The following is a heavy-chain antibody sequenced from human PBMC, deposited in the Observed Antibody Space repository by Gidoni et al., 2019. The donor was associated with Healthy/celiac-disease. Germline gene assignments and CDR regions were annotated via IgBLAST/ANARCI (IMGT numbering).Heavy chain of an antibody. J-gene: IGHJ5*02. CDR3: ARDGGSYDILTGYGPYNWFDP. D-gene: IGHD3-9*01. Sequence: QVQLQESGPALVMPSETLFPPCTGPGGPISSYYWSWIRQPPGKGLEWIRYIYYIRSTNYNPSLKGRVTISVDTSKNQFSLKLSSVTAADTAVYYCARDGGSYDILTGYGPYNWFDPWGQGTLVTVSS. CDR2: IYYIRST. V-gene: IGHV4-59*01. CDR1: GGPISSYY.